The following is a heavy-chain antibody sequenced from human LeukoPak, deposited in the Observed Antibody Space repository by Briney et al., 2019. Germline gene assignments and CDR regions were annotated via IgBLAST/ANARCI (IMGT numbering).Heavy chain of an antibody. J-gene: IGHJ4*02. CDR1: GYTFTSYA. CDR3: ARALGEVPPLSKWDFDY. D-gene: IGHD3-10*01. CDR2: INTNTGNP. V-gene: IGHV7-4-1*02. Sequence: EASVKVSCKASGYTFTSYAMNWVRQAPGQGLEWMGWINTNTGNPTYAQGFTGRFVFSLDTSVSTAYLQISSLKAEDTAVYYCARALGEVPPLSKWDFDYWGQGTLVTISS.